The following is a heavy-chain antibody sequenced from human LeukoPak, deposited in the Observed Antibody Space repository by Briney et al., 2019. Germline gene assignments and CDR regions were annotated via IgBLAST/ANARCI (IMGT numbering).Heavy chain of an antibody. CDR2: IKSDGSTT. CDR1: GFTFSTSW. J-gene: IGHJ4*02. V-gene: IGHV3-74*01. D-gene: IGHD6-13*01. Sequence: PGGSLRLSCAASGFTFSTSWMHWVRQAPGKGLVWVSPIKSDGSTTTYADSVKGRFTISRDNAKNTLFLQMNSLRAEDTAVYYCARDVAAAGSNYFDYWGQGTLVTVSS. CDR3: ARDVAAAGSNYFDY.